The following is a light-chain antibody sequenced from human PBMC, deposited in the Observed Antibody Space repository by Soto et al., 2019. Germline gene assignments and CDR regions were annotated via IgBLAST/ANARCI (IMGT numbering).Light chain of an antibody. Sequence: QSALTQPPSASGSPGQSVTISCTGTSSDVGGYSSVSWYQHHPGKAPKLMIYQVSKRPSGVPDRFSGSKSGNTASLTVSGLQAEDEADYYCSSYAGSNNLVFGGGTKLPVL. CDR1: SSDVGGYSS. J-gene: IGLJ3*02. V-gene: IGLV2-8*01. CDR3: SSYAGSNNLV. CDR2: QVS.